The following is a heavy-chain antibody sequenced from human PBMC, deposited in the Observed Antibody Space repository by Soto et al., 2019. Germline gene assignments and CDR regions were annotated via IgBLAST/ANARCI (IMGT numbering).Heavy chain of an antibody. CDR2: IWYDGSNK. CDR3: ARDSADSSVRTFDI. Sequence: PGGSLRLSCAASGFTFSSYGMHWVRQAPGKGLEWVAVIWYDGSNKYYADSVKGRFTISRDNSKNTLYLQMNSLRAEDTAVYYCARDSADSSVRTFDIWGQGTMVTVSS. V-gene: IGHV3-33*01. CDR1: GFTFSSYG. J-gene: IGHJ3*02. D-gene: IGHD6-19*01.